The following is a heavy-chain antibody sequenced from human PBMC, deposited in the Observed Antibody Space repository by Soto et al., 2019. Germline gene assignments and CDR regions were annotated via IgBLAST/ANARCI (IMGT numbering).Heavy chain of an antibody. Sequence: PSETLSLTCAVYVGSFSGYYWSWIRQPPGKGLEWIGEINHSGSTNYNPSLKSRVTISVDTSKNQFSLKLSSVTAADTAVYYCARTAAAGIYFDYWGQGTLVTVSS. V-gene: IGHV4-34*01. J-gene: IGHJ4*02. CDR2: INHSGST. CDR1: VGSFSGYY. CDR3: ARTAAAGIYFDY. D-gene: IGHD6-13*01.